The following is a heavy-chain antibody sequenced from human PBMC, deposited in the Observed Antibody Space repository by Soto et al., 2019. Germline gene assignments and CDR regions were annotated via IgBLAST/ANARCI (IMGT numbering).Heavy chain of an antibody. V-gene: IGHV3-9*01. CDR1: GFTFDDYA. CDR2: ISWNSGSI. J-gene: IGHJ6*02. D-gene: IGHD2-2*01. Sequence: PGGSLRLSCAASGFTFDDYAMHWVRQAPGKGLEWVSGISWNSGSIGYADSVKGRFTISRDNAKNSLYLQMNSLRAEDTALYYCAKVFYARSYYYYGMDVWGQGTTVTVSS. CDR3: AKVFYARSYYYYGMDV.